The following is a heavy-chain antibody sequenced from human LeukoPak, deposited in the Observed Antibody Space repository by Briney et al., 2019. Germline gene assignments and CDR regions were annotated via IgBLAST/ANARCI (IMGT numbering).Heavy chain of an antibody. CDR1: GGSFSGYY. CDR2: INHSGST. CDR3: AAESSGWLMDY. Sequence: SETLSLTCAVYGGSFSGYYWSWIRQPPGKGLEWIGEINHSGSTNYNPSLKSRVTISVDTSKNQFSLKLSSVTAADTAVYYCAAESSGWLMDYWGQGTLVTVSS. V-gene: IGHV4-34*01. J-gene: IGHJ4*02. D-gene: IGHD6-19*01.